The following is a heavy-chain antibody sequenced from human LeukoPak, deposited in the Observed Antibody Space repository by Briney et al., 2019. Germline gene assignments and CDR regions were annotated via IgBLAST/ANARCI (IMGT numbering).Heavy chain of an antibody. Sequence: PARSLRLSCAASGFTFSSYSMNWVRQAPGKGLEWVSSISSSSSYIYYADSVKGRFTISRDNAKNSLYLQMNSLRAEDTAVYYCGVTGERRADYWGQGSLVTVCS. CDR2: ISSSSSYI. CDR1: GFTFSSYS. V-gene: IGHV3-21*01. D-gene: IGHD1-1*01. CDR3: GVTGERRADY. J-gene: IGHJ4*02.